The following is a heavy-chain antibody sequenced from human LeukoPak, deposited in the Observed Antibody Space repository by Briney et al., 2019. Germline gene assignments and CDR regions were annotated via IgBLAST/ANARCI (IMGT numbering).Heavy chain of an antibody. CDR1: GFTFSIYS. Sequence: PGGSSRLSCAASGFTFSIYSMNWVRQAPGKGLEWVSCISSGSTNIYYADSLRGRFTISKDNAKNSLYLQMNSLRAEDTAVYYCARVGGYCSSVSNCYGDYWGQGTLVTDSS. V-gene: IGHV3-21*01. D-gene: IGHD2-2*03. CDR3: ARVGGYCSSVSNCYGDY. J-gene: IGHJ4*02. CDR2: ISSGSTNI.